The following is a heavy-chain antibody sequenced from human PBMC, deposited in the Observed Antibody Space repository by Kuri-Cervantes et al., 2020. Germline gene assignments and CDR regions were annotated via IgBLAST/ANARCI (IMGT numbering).Heavy chain of an antibody. D-gene: IGHD3-22*01. CDR2: ISYNGINK. Sequence: GGSLRLSCAASGFTFSSYAMHWVRQAPGKGLEWVAVISYNGINKYYADSVKGRFVISRDNSKNTLYLQLNSLRAEDTAVYYCARDVDEHYYDTSALGYWGQGTLVTVSS. J-gene: IGHJ4*02. V-gene: IGHV3-30*09. CDR3: ARDVDEHYYDTSALGY. CDR1: GFTFSSYA.